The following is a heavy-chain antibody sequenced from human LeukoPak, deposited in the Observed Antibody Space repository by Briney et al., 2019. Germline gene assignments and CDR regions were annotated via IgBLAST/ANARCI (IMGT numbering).Heavy chain of an antibody. V-gene: IGHV1-18*01. CDR1: GSTFTYYG. J-gene: IGHJ6*02. Sequence: ASVKVSCKASGSTFTYYGFSWVRQAAGQGLEWVGWISAYNGNSDYAQKLQGRVTMTTDTSTSTAYMELRSLRSDDTAVYYCASRLGGASGMDVWGQGTTVTVSS. D-gene: IGHD3-3*01. CDR2: ISAYNGNS. CDR3: ASRLGGASGMDV.